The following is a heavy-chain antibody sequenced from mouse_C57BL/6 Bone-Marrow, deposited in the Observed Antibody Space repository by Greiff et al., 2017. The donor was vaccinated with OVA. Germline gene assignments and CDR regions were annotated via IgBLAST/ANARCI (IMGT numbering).Heavy chain of an antibody. CDR3: ARGGGGLFAY. CDR2: ISYDGSN. CDR1: GYSITSGYY. Sequence: ESGPGLVKPSQSLSLTCSVTGYSITSGYYWNWIRQFPGNKLEWMGYISYDGSNNYNPSLKNRISITRDTSKNQFFLKLNSVATEDTATYYCARGGGGLFAYWGQGTLVTVSA. V-gene: IGHV3-6*01. J-gene: IGHJ3*01.